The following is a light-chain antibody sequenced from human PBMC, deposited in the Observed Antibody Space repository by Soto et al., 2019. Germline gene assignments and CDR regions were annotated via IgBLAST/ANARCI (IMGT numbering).Light chain of an antibody. J-gene: IGKJ4*01. CDR3: QQYHTYPLT. V-gene: IGKV1-5*03. Sequence: DIQMTQSPSTLSASVGDRVIITCRASESIITWLAWYQQKPGKAPKILIYKASTLQRGVPSRFSGSGSGTEFTLIISSLQPDDFATYYCQQYHTYPLTFGGGTEVEIK. CDR1: ESIITW. CDR2: KAS.